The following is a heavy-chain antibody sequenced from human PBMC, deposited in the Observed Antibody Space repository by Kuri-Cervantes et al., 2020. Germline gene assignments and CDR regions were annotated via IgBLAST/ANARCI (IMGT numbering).Heavy chain of an antibody. Sequence: ASVKVSCKASGYTFTSYYMHWVRQAPGQGLEWMGIINPSGGSTSYAQKFQGRVTMTRDTSTSTVYMELSSLRSEDTAVYYCAKEDCTNGVCYIGYFDYWGQGTLVTVSS. J-gene: IGHJ4*02. CDR2: INPSGGST. CDR3: AKEDCTNGVCYIGYFDY. D-gene: IGHD2-8*01. CDR1: GYTFTSYY. V-gene: IGHV1-46*01.